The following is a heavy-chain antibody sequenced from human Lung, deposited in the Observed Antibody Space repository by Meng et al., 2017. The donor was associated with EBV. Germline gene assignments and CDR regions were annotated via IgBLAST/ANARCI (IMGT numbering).Heavy chain of an antibody. V-gene: IGHV3-73*02. CDR2: IRSKANNYAT. J-gene: IGHJ4*02. Sequence: ELLLVEAGGGLVPLGGTLKLSCAASGFTFSASAMHWVRQASGKGLEWVGRIRSKANNYATAFGASVEGRFTISRDDSNNTAYLQMNSLKTEDTAVYYCTSRSFWGQGILVTVSS. CDR1: GFTFSASA. CDR3: TSRSF.